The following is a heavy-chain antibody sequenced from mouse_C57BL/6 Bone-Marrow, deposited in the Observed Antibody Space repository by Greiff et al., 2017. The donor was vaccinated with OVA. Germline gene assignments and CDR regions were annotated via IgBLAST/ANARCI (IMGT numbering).Heavy chain of an antibody. CDR3: ARQDYGSSYTFAY. CDR1: GYTFTSYW. J-gene: IGHJ3*01. D-gene: IGHD1-1*01. CDR2: IHPNSGST. V-gene: IGHV1-64*01. Sequence: QVQLKQPGAELVKPGASVKLSCKASGYTFTSYWMHWVKQRPGQGLEWIGMIHPNSGSTNYNEKFKSKATLTVDKSSSTAYMQLSSLTSEDSAVYYCARQDYGSSYTFAYWGQGTLVTVSA.